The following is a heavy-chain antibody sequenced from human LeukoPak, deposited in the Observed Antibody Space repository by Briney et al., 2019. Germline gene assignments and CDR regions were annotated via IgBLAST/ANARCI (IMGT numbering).Heavy chain of an antibody. J-gene: IGHJ4*02. V-gene: IGHV1-2*02. CDR1: GYTFTGYY. CDR3: ARGGYYLYVDS. Sequence: ASVKVSCKASGYTFTGYYMHWVRQAPGQGLEWMGWINPKSGGTNYAQKFQGRVTMTRDTSISTAYMELSSLTSDDTAVYYCARGGYYLYVDSWGQGTLVTVSS. D-gene: IGHD2/OR15-2a*01. CDR2: INPKSGGT.